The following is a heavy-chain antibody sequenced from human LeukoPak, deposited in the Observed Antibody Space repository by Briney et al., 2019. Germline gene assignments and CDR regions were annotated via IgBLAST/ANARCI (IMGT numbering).Heavy chain of an antibody. Sequence: SETLSLTCTVSGGSISSYYWSWIRQPPGKGLEWIGYIYYSGSTNYNPSLKSRVTISVDTSKNQFSLKLSSVTAADTAVYYCARDYSYGGYYYYMDVWGKGTTVTVSS. J-gene: IGHJ6*03. CDR3: ARDYSYGGYYYYMDV. D-gene: IGHD5-18*01. CDR1: GGSISSYY. CDR2: IYYSGST. V-gene: IGHV4-59*12.